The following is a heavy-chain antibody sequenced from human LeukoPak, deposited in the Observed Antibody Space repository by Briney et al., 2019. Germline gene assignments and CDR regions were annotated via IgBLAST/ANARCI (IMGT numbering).Heavy chain of an antibody. V-gene: IGHV3-21*04. J-gene: IGHJ5*02. D-gene: IGHD3-22*01. CDR3: AKRSASHYYDSTRGNWFDP. CDR2: ICCSSSYI. Sequence: GGSLRLSCTASGFTFTSYNMSWVRQPPGKGLEWVASICCSSSYIYYADSGKGRFTISRDNAKNSLYLQTNGLRAEDTAVYYCAKRSASHYYDSTRGNWFDPWGQGTLATVSS. CDR1: GFTFTSYN.